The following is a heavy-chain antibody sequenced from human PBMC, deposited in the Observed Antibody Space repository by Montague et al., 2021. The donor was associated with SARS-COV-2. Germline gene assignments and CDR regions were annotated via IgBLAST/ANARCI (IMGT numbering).Heavy chain of an antibody. V-gene: IGHV3-53*01. J-gene: IGHJ6*02. CDR3: ARCYGDHIYYYGMDV. Sequence: SLRLSCAASGFTVSSNYMSWVRQAPGKGLEWVSVIYSGGSTYYADSVKGRFTISRDNSKNTPYLQMNSLRAEDTAVYYCARCYGDHIYYYGMDVWGQGTTVTVSS. D-gene: IGHD4-17*01. CDR1: GFTVSSNY. CDR2: IYSGGST.